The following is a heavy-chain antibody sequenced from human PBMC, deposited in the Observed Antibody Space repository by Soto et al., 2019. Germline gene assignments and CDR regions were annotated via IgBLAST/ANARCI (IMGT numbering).Heavy chain of an antibody. CDR2: ISYDGSDK. D-gene: IGHD7-27*01. CDR1: GFTFSSYG. Sequence: QVQLVESGGGVVQPGRSLRLSCASSGFTFSSYGIHWVRQAPGKGLEWVAVISYDGSDKYYADSVKGRFTISRDNPKNXLYLQMNSLRAEDTAVYYCAREEGLSWGYYYGMDVWGQGTTVTVSS. CDR3: AREEGLSWGYYYGMDV. V-gene: IGHV3-30-3*01. J-gene: IGHJ6*02.